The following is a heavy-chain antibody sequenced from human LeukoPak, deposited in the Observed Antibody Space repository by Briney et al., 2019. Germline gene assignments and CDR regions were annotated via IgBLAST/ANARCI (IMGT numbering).Heavy chain of an antibody. CDR1: GGSFSGYY. V-gene: IGHV4-34*01. J-gene: IGHJ6*02. CDR2: INHSGST. Sequence: SETLSLTCAVYGGSFSGYYWSWIRQPPGKGLEWIGGINHSGSTNYNPSLKSRVTISVDTSKNQFSLKLSSVTAADTAVYYCARNYGSGSPYYYYYYGMDVWGQGTTVTVSS. CDR3: ARNYGSGSPYYYYYYGMDV. D-gene: IGHD3-10*01.